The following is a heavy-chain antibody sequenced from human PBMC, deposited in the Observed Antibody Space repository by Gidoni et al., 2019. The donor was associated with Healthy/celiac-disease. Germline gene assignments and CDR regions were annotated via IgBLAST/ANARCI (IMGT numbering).Heavy chain of an antibody. CDR3: AGGSRKLGYCSGGSCYQSPYYYYGMDV. J-gene: IGHJ6*02. CDR1: GGTFSSYT. V-gene: IGHV1-69*02. Sequence: QVQLVQSGAEVKKPGSSVKVSCKASGGTFSSYTISWVRQAPGQGLEWMGRIIPILGIANYAQKFQGRVTITADKSTSTAYMELSSLRSEDTAVYYCAGGSRKLGYCSGGSCYQSPYYYYGMDVWGQGTTVTVSS. D-gene: IGHD2-15*01. CDR2: IIPILGIA.